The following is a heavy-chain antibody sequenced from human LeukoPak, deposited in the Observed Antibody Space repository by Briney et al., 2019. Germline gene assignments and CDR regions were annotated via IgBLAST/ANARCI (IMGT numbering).Heavy chain of an antibody. J-gene: IGHJ4*02. D-gene: IGHD6-19*01. CDR3: ARGSLGTIAVAGTLDY. CDR1: GFTFSNYG. CDR2: IWYDGSNK. Sequence: GRSLRLSCAASGFTFSNYGMHWVRQAPGKGLEWVAVIWYDGSNKYYADSVKGRFTISRDNSKNTLYLQMNSLRAEDTAVYYCARGSLGTIAVAGTLDYWGQGTLVTVSS. V-gene: IGHV3-33*01.